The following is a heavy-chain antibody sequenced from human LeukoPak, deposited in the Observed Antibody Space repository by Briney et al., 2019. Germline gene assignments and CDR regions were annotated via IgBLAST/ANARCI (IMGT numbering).Heavy chain of an antibody. D-gene: IGHD3-22*01. CDR3: SRPRTPYYYDSGGFYPVFDI. V-gene: IGHV3-21*01. Sequence: GGSLRLSCAASGFTFSSYSMNWVRQAPGKGLEWVSSISSSSRYIYYADSVKGRFTISRDNAKNSLYLQMNSLRAEDTAVYYCSRPRTPYYYDSGGFYPVFDIWGQGTMVTVSS. CDR1: GFTFSSYS. CDR2: ISSSSRYI. J-gene: IGHJ3*02.